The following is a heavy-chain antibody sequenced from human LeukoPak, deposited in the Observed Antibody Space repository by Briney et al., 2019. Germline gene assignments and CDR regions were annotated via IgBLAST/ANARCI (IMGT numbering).Heavy chain of an antibody. CDR2: INTDGSST. CDR1: GFTFSSYA. J-gene: IGHJ3*02. CDR3: AKDHLRYFDWWGAFDI. D-gene: IGHD3-9*01. Sequence: GGSLRLSCAASGFTFSSYAMTWVRQAPGKGLVWVSRINTDGSSTSYADSVKGRFTISRDNAKNTLYLQMNRLRAEDTAVYYCAKDHLRYFDWWGAFDIWGQGTMVTVSS. V-gene: IGHV3-74*01.